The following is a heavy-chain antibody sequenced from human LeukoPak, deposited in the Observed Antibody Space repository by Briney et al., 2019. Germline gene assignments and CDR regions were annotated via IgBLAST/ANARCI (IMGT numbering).Heavy chain of an antibody. Sequence: KRDGSQKYYLDSVKGRFTISRDNAKNSLYLQMNSLRAEDTAVYYCARDSTTVTTTPLDYWGQGTLVTVSS. CDR3: ARDSTTVTTTPLDY. D-gene: IGHD4-11*01. J-gene: IGHJ4*02. V-gene: IGHV3-7*01. CDR2: KRDGSQK.